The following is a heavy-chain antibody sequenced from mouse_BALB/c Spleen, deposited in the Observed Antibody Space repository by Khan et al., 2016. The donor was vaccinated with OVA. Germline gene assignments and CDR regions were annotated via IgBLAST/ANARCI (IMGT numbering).Heavy chain of an antibody. CDR3: ARRNYFGYTFAY. CDR1: GYTFTDYY. V-gene: IGHV1-77*01. J-gene: IGHJ3*01. CDR2: ISPGSGDT. Sequence: QVQLKQSGAELARPGASVKLSCKASGYTFTDYYINWVKQRTGQGLEWIGEISPGSGDTYYNEKFKGKATLTADKSSSPVYMQLSRLTAEAAAVYFCARRNYFGYTFAYWGQGTLVTVSA. D-gene: IGHD1-2*01.